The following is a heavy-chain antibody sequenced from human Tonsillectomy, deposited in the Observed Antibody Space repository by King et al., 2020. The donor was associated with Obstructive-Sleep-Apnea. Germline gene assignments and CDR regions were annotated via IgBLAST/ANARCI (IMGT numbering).Heavy chain of an antibody. CDR2: ISSSGRFT. D-gene: IGHD5-24*01. J-gene: IGHJ4*02. V-gene: IGHV3-11*06. Sequence: VQLVESGGGLVKPGGSLRLSCAASGFTFSDYYMSWIRRAPGKGLDWVSYISSSGRFTNYADSVKGRFTISRDNAKNSLYLQMNSLRVEDTAVYYCARVEMTDAYNSPDYWGQGTLVTVSS. CDR3: ARVEMTDAYNSPDY. CDR1: GFTFSDYY.